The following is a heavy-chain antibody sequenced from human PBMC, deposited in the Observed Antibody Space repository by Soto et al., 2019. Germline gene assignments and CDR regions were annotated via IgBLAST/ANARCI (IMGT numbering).Heavy chain of an antibody. Sequence: PSETLSLTCTVSGSYIINYYWSWIRQPPGKGLEWIGFSYYSGSTNYNPSLNSRVTMSVDTSKNQFSLKLTSVTAADTAVYYCARDQNGSPHFDYWGQGILVTVSS. V-gene: IGHV4-59*01. CDR3: ARDQNGSPHFDY. D-gene: IGHD1-26*01. CDR1: GSYIINYY. J-gene: IGHJ4*02. CDR2: SYYSGST.